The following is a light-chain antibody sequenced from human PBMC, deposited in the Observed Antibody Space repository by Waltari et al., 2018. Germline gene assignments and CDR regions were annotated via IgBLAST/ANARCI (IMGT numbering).Light chain of an antibody. Sequence: QSALTQPASVSGSPGQSITISCTGTSSDVGGYNYVSWYQQHQGKAPKLMIYDVSNRPSGVSKRFSGSKSGNTASLTISGLQAEDEADYYCSSYTSSSSVFGGGTKLTVL. CDR1: SSDVGGYNY. V-gene: IGLV2-14*03. CDR2: DVS. CDR3: SSYTSSSSV. J-gene: IGLJ2*01.